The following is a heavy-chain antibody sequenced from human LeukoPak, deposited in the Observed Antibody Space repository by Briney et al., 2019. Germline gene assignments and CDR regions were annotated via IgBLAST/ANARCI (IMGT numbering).Heavy chain of an antibody. CDR2: IYSGGST. J-gene: IGHJ4*02. CDR3: ARDLGRLGYFDY. D-gene: IGHD7-27*01. Sequence: GGSLRLSCAASGFTVSSNYMSWVRQAPGKGLEWVSVIYSGGSTYYADSVKGRFTISGDNSKNTLYLQMNSLRAEDTAVYYCARDLGRLGYFDYWGQGTLVTVSS. CDR1: GFTVSSNY. V-gene: IGHV3-53*01.